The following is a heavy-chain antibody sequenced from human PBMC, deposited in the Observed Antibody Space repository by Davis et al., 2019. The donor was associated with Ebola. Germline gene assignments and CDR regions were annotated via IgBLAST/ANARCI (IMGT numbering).Heavy chain of an antibody. CDR2: ITSSCSHI. CDR1: GFTFSSYA. V-gene: IGHV3-21*01. D-gene: IGHD3-9*01. Sequence: GESLKISCAASGFTFSSYAMNWVRQAPGKGLEWVSSITSSCSHIYYADSVKGRFTISRDNAKNSLYLQMNSLRAEDTAVYYCASRRGGPQNGWDILAGYPWGQGTLVTVSS. CDR3: ASRRGGPQNGWDILAGYP. J-gene: IGHJ4*02.